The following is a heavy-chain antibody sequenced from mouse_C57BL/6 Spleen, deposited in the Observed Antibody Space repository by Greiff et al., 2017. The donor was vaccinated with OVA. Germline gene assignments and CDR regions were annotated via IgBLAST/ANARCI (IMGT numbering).Heavy chain of an antibody. V-gene: IGHV1-42*01. CDR2: INPSTGGT. J-gene: IGHJ2*01. Sequence: VQLQQSGPELVKPGASVKISCKASGYSFTGYYMNWVKQSPEKSLEWIGEINPSTGGTTYNQKFKAKATLTVDKSSSTAYMQIKSLTSEDSAVYYCARRGYYDYGGTLDYWGQGTTLTVSS. D-gene: IGHD2-4*01. CDR3: ARRGYYDYGGTLDY. CDR1: GYSFTGYY.